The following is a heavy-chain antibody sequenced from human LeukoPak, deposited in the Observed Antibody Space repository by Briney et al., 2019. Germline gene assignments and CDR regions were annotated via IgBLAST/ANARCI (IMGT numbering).Heavy chain of an antibody. CDR2: IYASGSA. V-gene: IGHV4-59*02. CDR1: GGSVSGHY. J-gene: IGHJ4*02. CDR3: ARTYASTSIDS. D-gene: IGHD2-2*01. Sequence: SETLSLTCAVSGGSVSGHYWDWIRQPPGKGLEWIGYIYASGSANYHPSLKSRVTISLDTSKNQFSLKLTSVTTADTAIYYCARTYASTSIDSWGQGTLVTVSS.